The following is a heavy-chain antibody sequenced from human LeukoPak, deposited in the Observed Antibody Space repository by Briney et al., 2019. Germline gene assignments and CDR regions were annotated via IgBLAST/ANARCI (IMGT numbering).Heavy chain of an antibody. D-gene: IGHD6-13*01. J-gene: IGHJ4*02. CDR3: ARRGGSSWSSFDF. V-gene: IGHV3-23*01. CDR2: ISGFGGST. CDR1: GFNFQHYA. Sequence: GGSLRLSCAASGFNFQHYAMNWVRQAPGKGPEWVSGISGFGGSTYYAPSVKDRLAISRDNSGNALFLRLTNLRVEDSALYYCARRGGSSWSSFDFWGQGTWVGVSS.